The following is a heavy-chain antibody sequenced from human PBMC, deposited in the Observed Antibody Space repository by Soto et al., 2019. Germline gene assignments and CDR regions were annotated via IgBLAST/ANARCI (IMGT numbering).Heavy chain of an antibody. D-gene: IGHD3-22*01. Sequence: PGGSLILSCVSSGFPFENYARSLVRAAPGKGLEWVSAISGSGGSTYYADSVKGRFTISRDNSKNTLYLQMNSLRAEDTAVYYCAKGETMIVVAPFDYWGQGTLVTVSS. CDR1: GFPFENYA. CDR2: ISGSGGST. CDR3: AKGETMIVVAPFDY. V-gene: IGHV3-23*01. J-gene: IGHJ4*02.